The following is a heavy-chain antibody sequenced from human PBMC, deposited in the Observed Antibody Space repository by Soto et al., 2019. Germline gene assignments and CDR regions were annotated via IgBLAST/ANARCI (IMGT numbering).Heavy chain of an antibody. CDR1: GGTFSSYA. Sequence: QVQLVQSGAEVKKPGSSVKVSCKASGGTFSSYAISWVRQAPGQGLEWMGGIIPIFGTANYAQKFQGRVTSTADQSTSTAYRELSSMRSDATSVYYCASGVGVADTAMVNFDYWGQGTLVTVS. D-gene: IGHD5-18*01. CDR3: ASGVGVADTAMVNFDY. CDR2: IIPIFGTA. V-gene: IGHV1-69*19. J-gene: IGHJ4*02.